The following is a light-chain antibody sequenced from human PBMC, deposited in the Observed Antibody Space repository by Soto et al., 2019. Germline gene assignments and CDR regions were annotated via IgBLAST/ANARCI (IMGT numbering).Light chain of an antibody. J-gene: IGKJ5*01. CDR1: QSISDT. V-gene: IGKV3-20*01. CDR3: QQYGSSPIT. Sequence: EIVLTQSPGTLSLSPGERATLSCRASQSISDTLAWYQQKPGQAPRLLIYGASSRATGIPDRFSGSGSGTDFTLTISRLEPEDFAVYYCQQYGSSPITFGQGTRLEIK. CDR2: GAS.